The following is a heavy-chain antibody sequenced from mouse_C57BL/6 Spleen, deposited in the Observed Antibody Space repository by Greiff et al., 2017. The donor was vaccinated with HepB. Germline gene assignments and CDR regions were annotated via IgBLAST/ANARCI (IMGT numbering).Heavy chain of an antibody. CDR2: IDPEDGET. J-gene: IGHJ4*01. D-gene: IGHD1-1*01. Sequence: EVQLQQSGAELVKPGASVKLSCTASGFNIKDYYMHWVKQRTEQGLEWIGRIDPEDGETKYAPNFQGKATITADTSSNTAYLQLSSLTSEDTAVYCWARKACGSSYARDYWGQGTSVTVSS. CDR1: GFNIKDYY. V-gene: IGHV14-2*01. CDR3: ARKACGSSYARDY.